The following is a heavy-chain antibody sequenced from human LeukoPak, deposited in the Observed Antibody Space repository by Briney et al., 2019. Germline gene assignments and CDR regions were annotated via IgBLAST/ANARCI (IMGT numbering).Heavy chain of an antibody. V-gene: IGHV3-30-3*01. CDR3: AREIPAFDY. Sequence: GGSLRLSCTASGFTFGDYGMSWVRQAPGKGLEWVAVISYDGSNKYYADSVKGRFTISRDNSKNTLYLQMNSLRADDTAVYYCAREIPAFDYWGQGTLVTVSS. CDR1: GFTFGDYG. CDR2: ISYDGSNK. J-gene: IGHJ4*02.